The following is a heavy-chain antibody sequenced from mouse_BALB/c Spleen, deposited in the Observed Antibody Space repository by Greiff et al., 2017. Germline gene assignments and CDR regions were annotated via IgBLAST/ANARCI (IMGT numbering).Heavy chain of an antibody. D-gene: IGHD1-1*01. V-gene: IGHV5-6-4*01. CDR2: ISSGGSYT. CDR3: TRDGEGLTTVVGEAMDY. Sequence: EVQVVESGGGLVKPGGSLKLSCAASGFTFSSYTMSWVRQTPEKRLEWVATISSGGSYTYYPDSVKGRFTISRDNAKNTLYLQMSSLKSEDTAMYYCTRDGEGLTTVVGEAMDYWGQGTSVTVSS. J-gene: IGHJ4*01. CDR1: GFTFSSYT.